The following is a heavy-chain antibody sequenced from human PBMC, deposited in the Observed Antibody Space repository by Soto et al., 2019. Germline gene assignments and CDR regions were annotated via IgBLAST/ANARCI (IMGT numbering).Heavy chain of an antibody. J-gene: IGHJ5*02. V-gene: IGHV5-51*01. CDR1: GYSFTSYW. CDR2: IYPGDSDT. CDR3: ARSDCSSTSCYPYNWFDP. D-gene: IGHD2-2*01. Sequence: PGESLKISCKGSGYSFTSYWIGWVRQMPGKGLEWMGIIYPGDSDTRYSPSFQGQVTISADKSISTAYLQWSSLKASDTAMYYCARSDCSSTSCYPYNWFDPCXQGTLVTVSS.